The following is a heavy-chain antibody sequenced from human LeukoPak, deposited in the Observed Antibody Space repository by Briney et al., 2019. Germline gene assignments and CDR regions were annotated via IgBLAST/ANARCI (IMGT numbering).Heavy chain of an antibody. CDR2: MYLGGTT. V-gene: IGHV4-4*02. CDR3: AGLEGRYSTDWFYFFDY. J-gene: IGHJ4*02. Sequence: SGTLSLTCIVSGGSISSLNLWSWLRPPPGKGLEWIGEMYLGGTTNFNPSLKSRVTILIDKSKNQLSLQLTSVTAADTAVYYCAGLEGRYSTDWFYFFDYWGQGALVTVSS. D-gene: IGHD6-19*01. CDR1: GGSISSLNL.